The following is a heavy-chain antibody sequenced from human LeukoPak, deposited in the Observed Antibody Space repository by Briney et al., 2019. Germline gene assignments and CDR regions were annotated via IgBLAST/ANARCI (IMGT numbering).Heavy chain of an antibody. CDR2: IYYSGST. V-gene: IGHV4-59*01. CDR1: GGSISSYY. D-gene: IGHD7-27*01. J-gene: IGHJ6*02. CDR3: ARGSGRYYYYGIDV. Sequence: SETLSLTCSVSGGSISSYYWSWIRQPPGRKLEWIGHIYYSGSTNNNSGRTNYSPSLKSRVTISVDRSKSQFSLQVSSVTAADTAVYYCARGSGRYYYYGIDVWGQGTTVTVSS.